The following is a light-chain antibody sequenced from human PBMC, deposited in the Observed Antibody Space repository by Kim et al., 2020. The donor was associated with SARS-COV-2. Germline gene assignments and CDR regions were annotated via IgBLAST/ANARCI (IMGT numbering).Light chain of an antibody. CDR1: QSVSRSY. J-gene: IGKJ2*01. CDR2: DAS. V-gene: IGKV3-20*01. Sequence: EIVLTQSPGTLSLSPGERATLSCRASQSVSRSYLAWYQQKPGQAPSLLIYDASNRATGVPDRFSGSGSGTDFTLTISRVEPEDVAVYYCQQYGSSPYTFGQGTKLEI. CDR3: QQYGSSPYT.